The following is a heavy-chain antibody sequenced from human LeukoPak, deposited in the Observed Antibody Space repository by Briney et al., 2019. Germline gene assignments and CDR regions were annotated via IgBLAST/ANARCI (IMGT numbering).Heavy chain of an antibody. V-gene: IGHV3-33*06. CDR1: GFTFSGYG. CDR2: IWYDGNNK. J-gene: IGHJ4*02. CDR3: AKDWGYTTMVSYYFDY. D-gene: IGHD5-18*01. Sequence: PGGSLRLSCAASGFTFSGYGMHWVRQAPDKGLEWVAVIWYDGNNKYYAESVKGRFTISRDNSKNTLYLQMNSLRAEDTAVYYCAKDWGYTTMVSYYFDYWGQGALVPVSS.